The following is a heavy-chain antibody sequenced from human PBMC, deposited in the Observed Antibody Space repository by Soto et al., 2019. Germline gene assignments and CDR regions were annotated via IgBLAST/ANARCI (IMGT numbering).Heavy chain of an antibody. CDR1: GVSLSSTRMA. J-gene: IGHJ4*02. V-gene: IGHV2-5*02. Sequence: QITLKESGPTLVKPTQTLTLTCTFSGVSLSSTRMAVGWIRQPPGKALEWLALIYWDDDKRYSPFLKSRLTITKDTSKTQVVLTMSNMDPVDTARYYCAHIVVAGLGYYFDYWGQGTLVTVSS. CDR2: IYWDDDK. CDR3: AHIVVAGLGYYFDY. D-gene: IGHD6-19*01.